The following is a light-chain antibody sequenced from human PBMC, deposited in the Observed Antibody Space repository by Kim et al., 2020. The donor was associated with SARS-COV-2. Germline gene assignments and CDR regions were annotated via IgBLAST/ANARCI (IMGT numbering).Light chain of an antibody. CDR1: SSDVGGYNF. J-gene: IGLJ2*01. CDR3: SSYAGSNTLV. Sequence: GQSVTISCTGTSSDVGGYNFVSWYQQHPGKAPKLMIYEVSKRPSGVPDRFSGSKSGNTASLTVSGLRAEDESDYYCSSYAGSNTLVFGGGTQLTVL. CDR2: EVS. V-gene: IGLV2-8*01.